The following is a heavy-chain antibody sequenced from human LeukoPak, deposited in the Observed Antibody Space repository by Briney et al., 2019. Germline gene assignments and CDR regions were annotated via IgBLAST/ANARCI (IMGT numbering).Heavy chain of an antibody. J-gene: IGHJ6*03. CDR1: GGSFSGYY. Sequence: SETLSLTCAVYGGSFSGYYWSWIRQPPGKGLEWIGYMYYSGSTNYNPSLKSRVTISVDTSKNQFSLKLSSVTAADTAVYYCARSSGSYSSYYYYMDVWGKGTTVTVSS. V-gene: IGHV4-59*01. CDR2: MYYSGST. D-gene: IGHD1-26*01. CDR3: ARSSGSYSSYYYYMDV.